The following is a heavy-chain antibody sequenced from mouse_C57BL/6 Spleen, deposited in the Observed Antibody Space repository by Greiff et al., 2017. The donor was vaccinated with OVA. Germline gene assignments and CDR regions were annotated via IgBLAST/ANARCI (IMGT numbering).Heavy chain of an antibody. J-gene: IGHJ3*01. D-gene: IGHD4-1*01. V-gene: IGHV1-61*01. CDR2: IYPSDSET. Sequence: QVQLQQPGAELVRPGSSLKLSCKASGYTFTSYWMYWVKQRPGQGLEWIGNIYPSDSETHYNQKFKDKSTLTVDKSSSTAYMQLSSLTSEDSAVYCCARGWEGGPFAYWGQGTLVTVSA. CDR3: ARGWEGGPFAY. CDR1: GYTFTSYW.